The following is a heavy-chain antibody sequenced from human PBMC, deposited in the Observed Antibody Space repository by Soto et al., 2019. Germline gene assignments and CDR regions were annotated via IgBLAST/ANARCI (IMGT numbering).Heavy chain of an antibody. J-gene: IGHJ4*02. CDR1: GFTFSSYG. CDR3: ARDRGFGVPLNYFDY. Sequence: QVQLVESGGGVVQPGRSLRLSCAASGFTFSSYGMHWVRQAPGKGLEWVAVIWYDGSNKYYADSVKGRFTISRDNSKNTLYLQMNSLRAEDTAVYYCARDRGFGVPLNYFDYWGQGTLVTVSS. D-gene: IGHD3-10*01. V-gene: IGHV3-33*01. CDR2: IWYDGSNK.